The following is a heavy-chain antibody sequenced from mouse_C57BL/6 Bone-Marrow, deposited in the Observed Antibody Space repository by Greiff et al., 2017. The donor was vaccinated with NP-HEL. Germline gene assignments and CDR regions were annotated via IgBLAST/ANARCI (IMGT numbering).Heavy chain of an antibody. Sequence: EVMLVESGGGLVQPKGSLKLSCAASGFSFNTYAMNWVRQAPGKGLEWVARIRSKSNNYATYYADSVKDRFTISRDDSESMLYLQMNNLKTEDTAMYYCVRHKGLGPFAYWGQGTLVTVSA. CDR3: VRHKGLGPFAY. V-gene: IGHV10-1*01. D-gene: IGHD4-1*01. J-gene: IGHJ3*01. CDR1: GFSFNTYA. CDR2: IRSKSNNYAT.